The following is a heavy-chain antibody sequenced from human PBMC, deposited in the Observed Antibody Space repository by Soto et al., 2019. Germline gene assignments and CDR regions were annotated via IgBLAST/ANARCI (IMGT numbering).Heavy chain of an antibody. V-gene: IGHV4-59*01. CDR3: ARDISHYDFWSGYSYYYMDV. CDR1: GGSISSYY. J-gene: IGHJ6*03. CDR2: IYYSGST. D-gene: IGHD3-3*01. Sequence: SETLSLTCTASGGSISSYYWSWIRQPPGKGLEWIGYIYYSGSTNYNPSLKSRVTISVDTSKNQFSLKLSSVTAADTAVYYCARDISHYDFWSGYSYYYMDVWGKGTTVTVSS.